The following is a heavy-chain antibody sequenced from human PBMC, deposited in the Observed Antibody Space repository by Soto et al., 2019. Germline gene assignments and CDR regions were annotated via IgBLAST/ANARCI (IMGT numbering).Heavy chain of an antibody. CDR3: ARISQSDFWSGYYYFFDY. D-gene: IGHD3-3*01. V-gene: IGHV1-18*01. CDR2: ITAFNGNT. J-gene: IGHJ4*02. CDR1: GYTFTDYG. Sequence: ASVKVSCKASGYTFTDYGISWVRQAPGQGLQWMGWITAFNGNTKYAQQFQGRVTMTKDTSTSTAYMELRSLESDDTAVYYCARISQSDFWSGYYYFFDYWGQGTLVTVSS.